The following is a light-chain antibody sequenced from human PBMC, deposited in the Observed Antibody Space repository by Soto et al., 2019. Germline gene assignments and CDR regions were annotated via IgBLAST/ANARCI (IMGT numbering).Light chain of an antibody. CDR1: QGISNY. V-gene: IGKV1-17*03. J-gene: IGKJ2*01. Sequence: DIQMTQYPSAMSASVGDRVTITCRASQGISNYFAWFQQKPGKVPKRLNYAASSLQSGVPSRFSGSGSWTEFTLTISSLQPEDFATYSCLQHNSYPQVTFGQGTKLEIK. CDR3: LQHNSYPQVT. CDR2: AAS.